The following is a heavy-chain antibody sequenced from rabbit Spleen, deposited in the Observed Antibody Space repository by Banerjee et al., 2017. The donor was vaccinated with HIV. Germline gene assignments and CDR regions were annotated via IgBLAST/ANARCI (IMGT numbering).Heavy chain of an antibody. J-gene: IGHJ4*01. D-gene: IGHD8-1*01. Sequence: QSLEESGGDLVKPGASLTLTCTASRFSFSTNYWICWVRQAPGKGLEWIGYIDPVFGITYYASWVNGRFSISRENAQNTVFLQMTSLTAADTATYFCARDGAGGSYFALWGPGTLVTVS. CDR3: ARDGAGGSYFAL. CDR2: IDPVFGIT. V-gene: IGHV1S40*01. CDR1: RFSFSTNYW.